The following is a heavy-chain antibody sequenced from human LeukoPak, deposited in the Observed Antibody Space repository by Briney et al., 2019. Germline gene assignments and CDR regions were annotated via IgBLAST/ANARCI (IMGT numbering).Heavy chain of an antibody. V-gene: IGHV3-7*01. CDR2: IKQDGSEK. CDR3: ARGLEEVSRYYYYYYMDV. Sequence: GGSLRLSCAASGFTFSSYWMSWVRQAPGKGLEWVANIKQDGSEKYYVDSVKGRFTISRDNAKNSLYLQMNSLRAEDTAVYYCARGLEEVSRYYYYYYMDVWGKGTTVTVSS. J-gene: IGHJ6*03. D-gene: IGHD6-19*01. CDR1: GFTFSSYW.